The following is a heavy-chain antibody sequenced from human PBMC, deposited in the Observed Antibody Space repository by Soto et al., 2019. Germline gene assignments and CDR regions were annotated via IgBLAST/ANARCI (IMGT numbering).Heavy chain of an antibody. Sequence: EVQLVESGGGLVQTGGSLRLSCTASEFTFSDFWMHWVRQAPGKGLVWVSRIDSDGSGTTYADSVKGRFTISRDNAKNTVFLQMNSVRAEDAAVYYCVREYLYCGGGSCDCDGFDSCGQGTMVTVSS. V-gene: IGHV3-74*01. D-gene: IGHD2-15*01. J-gene: IGHJ3*02. CDR2: IDSDGSGT. CDR1: EFTFSDFW. CDR3: VREYLYCGGGSCDCDGFDS.